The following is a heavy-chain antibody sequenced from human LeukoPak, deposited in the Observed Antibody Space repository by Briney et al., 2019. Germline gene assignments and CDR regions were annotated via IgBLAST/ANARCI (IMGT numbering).Heavy chain of an antibody. CDR1: GYTFTGYY. V-gene: IGHV1-2*02. CDR2: INPNSGGT. J-gene: IGHJ5*02. Sequence: GASVKDSCTASGYTFTGYYMHWVRQAPGQGLEWMGWINPNSGGTNYAQKFQGRVTMTRDTSISTAYMELSRLRSDDTAVYYCARYYDFWSGYSCFDHWGQGTLVTVSS. CDR3: ARYYDFWSGYSCFDH. D-gene: IGHD3-3*01.